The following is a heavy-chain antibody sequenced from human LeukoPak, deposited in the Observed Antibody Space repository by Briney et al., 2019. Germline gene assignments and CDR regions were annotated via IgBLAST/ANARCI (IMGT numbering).Heavy chain of an antibody. D-gene: IGHD2-2*01. CDR3: ARDGTCSSTSCCAFDI. V-gene: IGHV4-34*01. J-gene: IGHJ3*02. CDR1: GGSFSGYY. CDR2: INHSGST. Sequence: PSETLSLTCAAYGGSFSGYYWSWIRQPPGKGLEWIGEINHSGSTNYNPSLKSRVTISVDTSKNQFSLKLSSVTAADTAVYYCARDGTCSSTSCCAFDIWGQGTMVTVSS.